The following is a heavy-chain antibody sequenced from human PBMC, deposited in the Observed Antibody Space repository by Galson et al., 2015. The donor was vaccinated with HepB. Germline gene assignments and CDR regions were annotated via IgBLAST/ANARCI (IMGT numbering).Heavy chain of an antibody. V-gene: IGHV3-30*02. J-gene: IGHJ4*02. CDR3: AKVRDYYGSGSYFAYYFDH. Sequence: SLRLSCATSGFTFSTYGMHWVRQAPGKGLEWVAFIRFDGSNEYYADSVKGRFTVSRDNSKNTLYLQMHSLRGEDTAVYFCAKVRDYYGSGSYFAYYFDHWGQGTLVTVSS. CDR2: IRFDGSNE. D-gene: IGHD3-10*01. CDR1: GFTFSTYG.